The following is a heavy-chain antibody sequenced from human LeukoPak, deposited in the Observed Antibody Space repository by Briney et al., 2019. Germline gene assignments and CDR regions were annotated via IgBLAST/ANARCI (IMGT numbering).Heavy chain of an antibody. V-gene: IGHV4-34*01. J-gene: IGHJ5*02. D-gene: IGHD3-10*01. Sequence: SETLSLTCAVYCGSFSGYYWSWIRQPPGKGLEWIGEINHSGSTNYNPSLKSRVTISVDTSKNQFSLKLSSVTAADTAVYYCARELLDRAMVRGVISNWFDPWGQGTLVTVSS. CDR2: INHSGST. CDR3: ARELLDRAMVRGVISNWFDP. CDR1: CGSFSGYY.